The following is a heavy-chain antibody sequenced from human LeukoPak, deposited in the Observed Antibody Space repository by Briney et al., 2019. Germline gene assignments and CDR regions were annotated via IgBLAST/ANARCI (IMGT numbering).Heavy chain of an antibody. D-gene: IGHD4-23*01. J-gene: IGHJ4*02. Sequence: ASVTVSYKASGYTFTGYSMHWVRQAPGQGLEWMGWINPYSGGTNYAQKFQGRVTMTRDTSTSTAYMELSSLRFDDTAVYYCARGVYGGNSDYWGQGTLVTVSS. CDR1: GYTFTGYS. CDR2: INPYSGGT. V-gene: IGHV1-2*02. CDR3: ARGVYGGNSDY.